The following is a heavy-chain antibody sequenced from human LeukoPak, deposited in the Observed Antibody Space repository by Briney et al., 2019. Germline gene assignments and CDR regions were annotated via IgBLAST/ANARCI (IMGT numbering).Heavy chain of an antibody. D-gene: IGHD1-14*01. V-gene: IGHV3-7*01. CDR2: IKQDGSEK. J-gene: IGHJ6*03. Sequence: GGSLRLSCAASGFTFSSYWMSWVRQAPGKGLEWVANIKQDGSEKYYVDSVKGRFTISRDNAKNSLYLQMNSLRAEDTAVYYCAREGPETDGGYYYYYMDVWGKGTTVTVSS. CDR3: AREGPETDGGYYYYYMDV. CDR1: GFTFSSYW.